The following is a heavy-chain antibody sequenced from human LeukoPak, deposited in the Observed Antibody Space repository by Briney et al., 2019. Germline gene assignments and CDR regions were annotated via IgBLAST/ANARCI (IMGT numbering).Heavy chain of an antibody. V-gene: IGHV3-23*01. D-gene: IGHD3-10*01. CDR3: SKDAASGTYGTFDY. CDR1: GFTFSSYS. CDR2: ISGSGGST. Sequence: PGGSLRLSCAASGFTFSSYSMNWVRQAPGKGLEWVSAISGSGGSTYYADSVKGRFTISRDNSKNTLYLQMNSLRAEDTALYYCSKDAASGTYGTFDYWGQGTLVIVSS. J-gene: IGHJ4*02.